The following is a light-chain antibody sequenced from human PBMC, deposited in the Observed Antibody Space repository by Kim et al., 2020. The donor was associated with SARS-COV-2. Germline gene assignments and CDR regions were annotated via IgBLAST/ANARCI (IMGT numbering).Light chain of an antibody. CDR3: QSRDSGGNVV. CDR2: GRN. CDR1: SLRSYY. V-gene: IGLV3-19*01. J-gene: IGLJ2*01. Sequence: SSELTQDPAVSVALGQTVRITCQGDSLRSYYATWYQQKPRHAPLLVIFGRNNRPSGIPDRFSGSTSGNTASLTISGAQAEDEADFYCQSRDSGGNVVFGGGTKVTVL.